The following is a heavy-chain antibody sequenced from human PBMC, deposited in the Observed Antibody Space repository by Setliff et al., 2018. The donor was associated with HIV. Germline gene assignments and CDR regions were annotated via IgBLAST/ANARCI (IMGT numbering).Heavy chain of an antibody. J-gene: IGHJ5*02. D-gene: IGHD3-3*01. Sequence: GGSLRLSCAASGFNFRSYGMTWVRQAPGKGLDWVAHIGSSNHGIHYTASVQGRFTVSRDNAKNTLYLQMSSLRSEDTAVYYCVKGQFLEWFNWFDPWGQGTLVTVSS. V-gene: IGHV3-48*01. CDR2: IGSSNHGI. CDR3: VKGQFLEWFNWFDP. CDR1: GFNFRSYG.